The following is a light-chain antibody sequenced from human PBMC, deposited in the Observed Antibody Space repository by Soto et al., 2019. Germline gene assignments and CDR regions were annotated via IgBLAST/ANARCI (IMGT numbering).Light chain of an antibody. CDR3: QQSYSIPIP. Sequence: DIQMTQSPSSLSASVGDRVTITCRASQSIGRYLNWYQEKPGKAPNVVIFTASSLQSGVPSRFNGSGSGTEFTLTISSLQPEDFANYYCQQSYSIPIPFGQGTRLEIK. CDR1: QSIGRY. CDR2: TAS. J-gene: IGKJ5*01. V-gene: IGKV1-39*01.